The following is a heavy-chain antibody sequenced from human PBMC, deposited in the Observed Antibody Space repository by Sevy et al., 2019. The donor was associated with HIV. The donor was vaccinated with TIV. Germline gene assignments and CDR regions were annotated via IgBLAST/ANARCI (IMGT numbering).Heavy chain of an antibody. D-gene: IGHD6-13*01. CDR2: IAYEGSNK. CDR1: GFTFSSYA. CDR3: ARDLVAGGSSWSDAFDV. Sequence: GGSLRLSCAASGFTFSSYAMHWVRQAPGKGLEWVAVIAYEGSNKYYADSVKGRFTISRDNSKNTLYLQMNSLRAEDRAVYYCARDLVAGGSSWSDAFDVWGQGTMVTVSS. V-gene: IGHV3-30-3*01. J-gene: IGHJ3*01.